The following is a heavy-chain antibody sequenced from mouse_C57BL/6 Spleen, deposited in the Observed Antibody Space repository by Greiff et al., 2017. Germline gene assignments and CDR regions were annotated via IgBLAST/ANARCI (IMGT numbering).Heavy chain of an antibody. Sequence: EVKLVESGGDLVKPGGSLKLSCAASGFTFSSYGMSWVRQTPDKRLEWVAIISSGGSYTYYPDSVKGRVTISRDNAENTLYLQMSSLKSEDTAMYYCARNYDEDYYAMDYWGQGTSVTVSS. CDR1: GFTFSSYG. CDR3: ARNYDEDYYAMDY. D-gene: IGHD2-4*01. CDR2: ISSGGSYT. V-gene: IGHV5-6*02. J-gene: IGHJ4*01.